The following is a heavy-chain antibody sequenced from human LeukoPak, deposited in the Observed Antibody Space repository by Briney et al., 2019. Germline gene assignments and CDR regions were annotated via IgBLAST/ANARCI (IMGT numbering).Heavy chain of an antibody. CDR3: ATYWIQLRHGCGIP. CDR1: GFTFSSYS. Sequence: GGSLRLSCAASGFTFSSYSMNWVRQAPGKGLEWVSSISSSSSYIYYADSVKGRFTISRDNAKNSLYLQMNSLRAEDTAVYYCATYWIQLRHGCGIPWGQGTLVTVSS. V-gene: IGHV3-21*01. CDR2: ISSSSSYI. D-gene: IGHD5-18*01. J-gene: IGHJ5*02.